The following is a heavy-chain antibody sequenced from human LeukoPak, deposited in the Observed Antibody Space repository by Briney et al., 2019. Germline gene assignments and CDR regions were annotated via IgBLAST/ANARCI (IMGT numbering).Heavy chain of an antibody. J-gene: IGHJ4*02. CDR2: ISTGGGNT. D-gene: IGHD2-2*03. Sequence: GGSLRLSCAASGFTFSSYAMSWVRQAPGKGLKWVSTISTGGGNTYYADSVQGRFTVSRDDSKNTLYLQMNSLRAEDTAVYYCAKDGGLWISAHWGDSWGRGTLVTVSS. V-gene: IGHV3-23*01. CDR1: GFTFSSYA. CDR3: AKDGGLWISAHWGDS.